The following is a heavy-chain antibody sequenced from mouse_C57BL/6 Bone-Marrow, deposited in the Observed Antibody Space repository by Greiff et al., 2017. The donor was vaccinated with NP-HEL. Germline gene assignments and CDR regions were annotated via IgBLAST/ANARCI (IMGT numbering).Heavy chain of an antibody. CDR2: IYPGDGDT. CDR1: GYAFSSSW. J-gene: IGHJ1*03. CDR3: ASPPYYGSSYWYFDV. V-gene: IGHV1-82*01. Sequence: QVQLKQSGPELVKPGASVKISCKASGYAFSSSWMNWVKQRPGQGLEWIGRIYPGDGDTNYNGKFKGKATLTADKSSSTAYMQLSSLTSEDSAVYVCASPPYYGSSYWYFDVWGTGTTVTVSS. D-gene: IGHD1-1*01.